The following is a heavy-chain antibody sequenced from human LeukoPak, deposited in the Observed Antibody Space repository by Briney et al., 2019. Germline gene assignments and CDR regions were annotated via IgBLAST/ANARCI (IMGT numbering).Heavy chain of an antibody. D-gene: IGHD3-22*01. CDR2: IKQDGSDK. CDR3: ARPSFTSGSYFDH. V-gene: IGHV3-7*01. CDR1: GFTFSGYW. Sequence: GGSLRLSCAASGFTFSGYWMTWVRQAPGKGLEWVANIKQDGSDKYYVDSVKARFTISRDNAKNSLFLQMNFLRAEDTAVYFCARPSFTSGSYFDHWGQGTLVTVSS. J-gene: IGHJ4*02.